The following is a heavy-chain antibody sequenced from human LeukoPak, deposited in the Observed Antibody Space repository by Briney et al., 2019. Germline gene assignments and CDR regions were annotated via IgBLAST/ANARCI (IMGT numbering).Heavy chain of an antibody. CDR2: ISSSGSTI. Sequence: GGSLRLSCAASGFTFSSYEMNWVRQAPGKGLEWVSYISSSGSTIYYADSVEGRFTISRDNSKNTLYLQMNSLRAEDTAVYYCAKDGGEYYDILTGYYPRLYYMDVWGKGTTVTISS. CDR1: GFTFSSYE. J-gene: IGHJ6*03. V-gene: IGHV3-48*03. CDR3: AKDGGEYYDILTGYYPRLYYMDV. D-gene: IGHD3-9*01.